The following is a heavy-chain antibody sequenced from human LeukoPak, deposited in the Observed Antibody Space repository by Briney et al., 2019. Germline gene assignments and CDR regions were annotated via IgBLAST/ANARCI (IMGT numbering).Heavy chain of an antibody. CDR3: ARVGVPQYAFDI. CDR1: GFTFSSYW. D-gene: IGHD2-2*01. V-gene: IGHV3-74*01. CDR2: INSDGRIT. Sequence: PGGSLRLSCVASGFTFSSYWMHWVRQVPGKGRVWVSRINSDGRITSYADSVKGRFTISRDNAKNTLYLQMNSLRAEDTAVYSCARVGVPQYAFDIWGQGTWVTVSS. J-gene: IGHJ3*02.